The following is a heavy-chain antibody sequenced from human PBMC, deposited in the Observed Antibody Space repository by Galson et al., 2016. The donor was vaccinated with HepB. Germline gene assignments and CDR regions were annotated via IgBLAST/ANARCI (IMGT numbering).Heavy chain of an antibody. V-gene: IGHV3-30*03. CDR1: GFTFSNYG. Sequence: SLRLSCAASGFTFSNYGMHWVRQAPGKGLEWVAADSMDGRRKFYADSVKGRFTISRDNSNRMLFLQMSSLRADDTAVYYCARRHEYCPPVGCSVDYWGQGTLVTVSS. CDR2: DSMDGRRK. J-gene: IGHJ4*02. D-gene: IGHD2/OR15-2a*01. CDR3: ARRHEYCPPVGCSVDY.